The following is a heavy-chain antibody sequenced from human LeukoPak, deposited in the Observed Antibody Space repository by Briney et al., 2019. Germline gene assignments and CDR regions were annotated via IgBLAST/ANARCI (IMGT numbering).Heavy chain of an antibody. CDR2: ISAYNGNT. Sequence: ASVKVSCKTSGYSFTSFGISWVRQAPGQGLEWMGWISAYNGNTRSAQKFQGRLTMTTDTSTNTAFMELRSPRLDDTAVFYCVRDLGIDTSLIFFDFWGQGTLVTVSS. V-gene: IGHV1-18*01. CDR3: VRDLGIDTSLIFFDF. D-gene: IGHD3-3*01. J-gene: IGHJ4*02. CDR1: GYSFTSFG.